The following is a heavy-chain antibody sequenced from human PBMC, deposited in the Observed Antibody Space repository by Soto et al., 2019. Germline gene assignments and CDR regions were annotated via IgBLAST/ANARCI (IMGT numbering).Heavy chain of an antibody. CDR1: GFTFSDHY. D-gene: IGHD6-19*01. Sequence: GGSLRLSCAASGFTFSDHYMDWVRRAPGKGLEWVGRTRNKANSYTTEYAASVKCRFTISRDESKNSLYLQMNSLKTEDPAVYYCAVYRASSAYWGQVTLVTVSS. CDR3: AVYRASSAY. J-gene: IGHJ4*02. CDR2: TRNKANSYTT. V-gene: IGHV3-72*01.